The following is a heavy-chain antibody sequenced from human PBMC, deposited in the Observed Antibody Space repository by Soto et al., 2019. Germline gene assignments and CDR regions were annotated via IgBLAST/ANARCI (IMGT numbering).Heavy chain of an antibody. CDR1: GGSISGSY. D-gene: IGHD6-19*01. CDR3: ARSVAVPGENIDY. V-gene: IGHV4-59*01. CDR2: VYYTGST. Sequence: SETLSLTCSVSGGSISGSYWSWIRQSPGKGLEWLGYVYYTGSTNYSPSLRSRVSISVDTSKNEFSLRLSSVTDADTAVYFCARSVAVPGENIDYWGQGTQVTVSS. J-gene: IGHJ4*02.